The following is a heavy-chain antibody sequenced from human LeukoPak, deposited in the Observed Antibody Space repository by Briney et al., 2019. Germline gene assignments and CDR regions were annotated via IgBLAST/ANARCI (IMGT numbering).Heavy chain of an antibody. J-gene: IGHJ5*02. D-gene: IGHD6-6*01. Sequence: ASVKVSCKASGYTFTSYGISWVRQAPGQGLEWMGWISAYNGNTNYAQKLQGRVTMTTDTSTSTAYMELRSLRSDDTAVYYSARLLAAPHPRPNNWFDPWGQGTLVTVSS. V-gene: IGHV1-18*01. CDR1: GYTFTSYG. CDR3: ARLLAAPHPRPNNWFDP. CDR2: ISAYNGNT.